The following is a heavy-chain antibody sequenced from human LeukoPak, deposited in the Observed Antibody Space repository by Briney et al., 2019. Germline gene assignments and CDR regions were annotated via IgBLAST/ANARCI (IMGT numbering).Heavy chain of an antibody. J-gene: IGHJ4*02. CDR2: IIPMLGIA. CDR1: GGTFSSYA. Sequence: SVKVSCKASGGTFSSYAISWVRQAPGQGLEWMGRIIPMLGIANYAQKFQGRVTITADKSTSTAYMELSSLRSGDTAVYYCARDLLAVIGIAAAGDTNFEYWGQGTLVTVSS. V-gene: IGHV1-69*04. CDR3: ARDLLAVIGIAAAGDTNFEY. D-gene: IGHD6-13*01.